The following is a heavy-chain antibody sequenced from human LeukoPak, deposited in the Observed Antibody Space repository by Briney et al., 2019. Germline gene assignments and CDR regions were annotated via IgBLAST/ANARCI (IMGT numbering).Heavy chain of an antibody. CDR2: ISSSGSPI. CDR1: GFTFSSFE. CDR3: ASCSGGSCYSHRNDAFDI. V-gene: IGHV3-48*03. Sequence: PGGSLRLSCAASGFTFSSFEMNWVRQAPGKGLEWVSYISSSGSPIYYADPVKGRFTISRDNAKNSLYLQMNSLRAEDTAVYYCASCSGGSCYSHRNDAFDIWGQGTMVTVSS. J-gene: IGHJ3*02. D-gene: IGHD2-15*01.